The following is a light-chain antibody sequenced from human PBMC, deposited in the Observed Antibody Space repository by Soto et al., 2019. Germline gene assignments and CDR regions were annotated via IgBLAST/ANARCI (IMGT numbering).Light chain of an antibody. CDR3: CSYGGNYV. Sequence: QSVLTQPRSVSGSPGQSVTISCTGTSSDVGGFKYVSWYQQQPGKAPKVLIYDVGQRPSGVPDRFSGSTSGNTASLTISGLQAEDEADYYCCSYGGNYVFGTGTKVTVL. CDR1: SSDVGGFKY. J-gene: IGLJ1*01. CDR2: DVG. V-gene: IGLV2-11*01.